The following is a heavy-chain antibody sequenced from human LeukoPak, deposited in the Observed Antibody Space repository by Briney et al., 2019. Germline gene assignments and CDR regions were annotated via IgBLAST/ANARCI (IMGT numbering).Heavy chain of an antibody. CDR1: GYTFTVYY. Sequence: ASVKVSFMASGYTFTVYYMHWVRQAPGQGGEWMGWINPNSGGTNYTQKFQGRDTITRDTSISTAYMELSRLRSHDTAVYYCSVLLWFGELGELDYWGQGILVTVSS. D-gene: IGHD3-10*01. V-gene: IGHV1-2*02. J-gene: IGHJ4*02. CDR3: SVLLWFGELGELDY. CDR2: INPNSGGT.